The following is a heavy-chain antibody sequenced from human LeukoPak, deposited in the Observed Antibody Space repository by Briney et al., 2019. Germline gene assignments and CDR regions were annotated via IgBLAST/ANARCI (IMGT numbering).Heavy chain of an antibody. CDR2: VSDYSGVT. J-gene: IGHJ3*02. CDR3: ATIGSEAADAFDI. V-gene: IGHV1-18*01. CDR1: GFSFSSYG. D-gene: IGHD3-10*01. Sequence: GASVKVSCKASGFSFSSYGITWVRQAPGQGLEWMGWVSDYSGVTDYAQKLQGRVTMTTGTSTGTAYMELRSLRSDDTAVYYCATIGSEAADAFDIWGQGTMVTVSS.